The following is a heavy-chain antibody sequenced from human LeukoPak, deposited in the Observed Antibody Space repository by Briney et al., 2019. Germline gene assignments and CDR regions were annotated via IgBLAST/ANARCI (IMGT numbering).Heavy chain of an antibody. J-gene: IGHJ3*02. D-gene: IGHD3-22*01. CDR1: EFSIRSNC. CDR3: ARDGLDSSGPVAFDI. CDR2: IHIDGDT. Sequence: GGSLRLSCVASEFSIRSNCMSWVRQAPGKGLEWVSIIHIDGDTHYADSVKGRFTISRDNSKNTLYLQMNSLRSEDTAVYYCARDGLDSSGPVAFDIWGQGTMVTVSS. V-gene: IGHV3-66*01.